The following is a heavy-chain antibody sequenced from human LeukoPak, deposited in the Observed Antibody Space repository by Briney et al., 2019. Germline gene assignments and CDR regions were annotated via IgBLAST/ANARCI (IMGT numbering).Heavy chain of an antibody. CDR2: IRYDGSNK. D-gene: IGHD3-22*01. CDR3: AKDTYYYDSSGYYYVGYFDY. CDR1: GFTFSSYG. V-gene: IGHV3-30*02. J-gene: IGHJ4*02. Sequence: GSLRLSCVASGFTFSSYGMHWVRQAPGKGLEWVAFIRYDGSNKYYADSVKGRFTISRDNSKNTLYLQMNSLRAGDTAVYYCAKDTYYYDSSGYYYVGYFDYWGQGTLVTVSS.